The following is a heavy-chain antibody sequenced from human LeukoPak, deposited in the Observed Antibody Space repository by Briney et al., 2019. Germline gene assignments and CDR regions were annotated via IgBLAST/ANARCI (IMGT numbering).Heavy chain of an antibody. Sequence: GGSLRLSCAASGFTFSSYAMSWVRQAPGKGLEWVSAISGSGGSTYYADSVKGRFTISRDNSKDTVYLQMNTLRAEDTALYYCTRTGLGYSLANGLDAWGQGTLVTVSS. CDR2: ISGSGGST. J-gene: IGHJ5*02. V-gene: IGHV3-23*01. CDR1: GFTFSSYA. D-gene: IGHD5-18*01. CDR3: TRTGLGYSLANGLDA.